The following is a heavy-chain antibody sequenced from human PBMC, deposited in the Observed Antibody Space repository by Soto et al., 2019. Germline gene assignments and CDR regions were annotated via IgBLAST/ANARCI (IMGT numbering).Heavy chain of an antibody. CDR1: GITFSSYW. CDR3: ARDLNGVVGGTRTIDY. J-gene: IGHJ4*02. D-gene: IGHD1-26*01. CDR2: INSDGSST. V-gene: IGHV3-74*01. Sequence: EVQLVESGGGLVQPGGSLRLSCAASGITFSSYWMRWVRLTPGKGLVWVSRINSDGSSTSYADSVKGRFTISRDNAKNTLYLQMNSLRADDTAVYYCARDLNGVVGGTRTIDYWGQGTLVTVSS.